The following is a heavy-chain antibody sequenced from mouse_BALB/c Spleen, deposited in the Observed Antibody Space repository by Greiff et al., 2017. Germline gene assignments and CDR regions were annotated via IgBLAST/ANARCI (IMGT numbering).Heavy chain of an antibody. CDR3: ARRGTTVVEGAMDY. CDR1: GYTFTSYW. Sequence: QVQLQQSGAELAKPGASVKMSCKASGYTFTSYWMHWVNQRPGQGLEWIGYINPSTGYTEYNQKFKDKATLTADKSSSTAYMQLSSLTSEDSAVYYCARRGTTVVEGAMDYWGQGTSVTVSS. CDR2: INPSTGYT. D-gene: IGHD1-1*01. V-gene: IGHV1-7*01. J-gene: IGHJ4*01.